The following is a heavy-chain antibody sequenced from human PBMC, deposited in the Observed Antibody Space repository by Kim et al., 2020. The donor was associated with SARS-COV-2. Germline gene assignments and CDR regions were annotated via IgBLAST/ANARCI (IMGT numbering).Heavy chain of an antibody. J-gene: IGHJ4*02. Sequence: NHNPSLKSRVAISVDTSKNQFSLNLASVTAADTAVYYCARGFGSGSSPGYWGQGTLVIVSS. V-gene: IGHV4-59*09. CDR3: ARGFGSGSSPGY. D-gene: IGHD3-10*01.